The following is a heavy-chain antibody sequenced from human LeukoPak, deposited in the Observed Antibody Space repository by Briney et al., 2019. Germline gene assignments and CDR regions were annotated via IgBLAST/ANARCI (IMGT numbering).Heavy chain of an antibody. Sequence: GGSLRLSCVASGFTFEKYVMNWVRQAPGKGLEWLATIYGSGVSISYADSVKGRFTISRDNSNNTLYLQMNSLRVEDTAMYFCAKDLGWELPAEAYWGQGILVTVS. J-gene: IGHJ4*02. CDR1: GFTFEKYV. CDR2: IYGSGVSI. D-gene: IGHD1-26*01. CDR3: AKDLGWELPAEAY. V-gene: IGHV3-23*01.